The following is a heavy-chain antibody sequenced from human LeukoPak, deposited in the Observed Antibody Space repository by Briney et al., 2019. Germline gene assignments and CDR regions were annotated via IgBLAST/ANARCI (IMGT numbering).Heavy chain of an antibody. Sequence: PGGSLRLSCAASGFTFSSYSMNWVRQTPGKGLEWVSYISSSSSNKYYADSVKGRFTISRDNAKNSLYLQMNSLRAEDTAVYYCARDQGWSAAAGTGVFEFDPWGQGTLVTVSS. D-gene: IGHD6-13*01. V-gene: IGHV3-48*01. CDR3: ARDQGWSAAAGTGVFEFDP. J-gene: IGHJ5*02. CDR1: GFTFSSYS. CDR2: ISSSSSNK.